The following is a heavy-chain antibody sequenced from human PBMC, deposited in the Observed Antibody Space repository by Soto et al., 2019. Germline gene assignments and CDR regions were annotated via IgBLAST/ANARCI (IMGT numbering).Heavy chain of an antibody. CDR3: ARDLIAAAGMVPMDV. V-gene: IGHV4-59*01. D-gene: IGHD6-13*01. CDR2: IYYSGST. J-gene: IGHJ6*02. Sequence: QVQLQESGPGLVKPSETLSLTCTVSGGSISSYYWSWIRQPPGKGLEWIGYIYYSGSTNYNPSLKSRVTISVDTSKNQFSLKLSSVTAADTAVYYCARDLIAAAGMVPMDVWGQGTTVTVSS. CDR1: GGSISSYY.